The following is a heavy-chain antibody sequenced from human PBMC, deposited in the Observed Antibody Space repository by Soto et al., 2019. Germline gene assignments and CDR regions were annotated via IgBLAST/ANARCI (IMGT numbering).Heavy chain of an antibody. J-gene: IGHJ6*02. CDR2: ISGSSSGT. Sequence: GGSLRLSCEASGLKFGAYAMRWVRQAQGKGLEWVSGISGSSSGTYYTDSVKGRFTISRDNSKNTVYLQMNSLRGEDTAVYYCAKDRSENFWVYYYAMDVWGQAIAVTVSS. V-gene: IGHV3-23*01. CDR3: AKDRSENFWVYYYAMDV. CDR1: GLKFGAYA. D-gene: IGHD6-19*01.